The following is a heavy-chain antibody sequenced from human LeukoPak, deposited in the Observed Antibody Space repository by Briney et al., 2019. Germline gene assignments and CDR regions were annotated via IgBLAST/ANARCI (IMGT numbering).Heavy chain of an antibody. J-gene: IGHJ4*02. CDR3: ARGYSDSSGIDY. V-gene: IGHV3-7*04. Sequence: GGSLRLSCAASGFTFSNCWMTWVRQAPGKGLEWVANIKQDGNEKYYVDSVKGRFTVSRDDAKNSLYLQMNSLRAEDMAVYYCARGYSDSSGIDYWGQGTLVTVSS. CDR1: GFTFSNCW. CDR2: IKQDGNEK. D-gene: IGHD3-22*01.